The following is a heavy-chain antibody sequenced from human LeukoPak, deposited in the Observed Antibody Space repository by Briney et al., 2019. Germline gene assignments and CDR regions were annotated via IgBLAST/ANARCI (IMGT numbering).Heavy chain of an antibody. Sequence: SETLSLTCTVSGGSISSSSYYWGWIRQPPGKGLEWIGSIYYSGSTYYNPSLKSRVTISVDTSKNQFSLKLSSVTAADTAVYYCARCLRDGPRPTNWFDPWGQGTLVTVSS. J-gene: IGHJ5*02. CDR3: ARCLRDGPRPTNWFDP. CDR1: GGSISSSSYY. D-gene: IGHD3-16*01. V-gene: IGHV4-39*01. CDR2: IYYSGST.